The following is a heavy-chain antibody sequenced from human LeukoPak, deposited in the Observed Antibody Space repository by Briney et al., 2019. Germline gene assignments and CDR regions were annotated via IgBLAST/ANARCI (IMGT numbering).Heavy chain of an antibody. J-gene: IGHJ5*02. V-gene: IGHV4-4*07. D-gene: IGHD3-10*01. CDR1: GGSISSYY. CDR3: ARDSSDYYGSGSYPIA. CDR2: IYTSGST. Sequence: SETLSLTCTVSGGSISSYYWSWIRQPAGKGLEWIGRIYTSGSTNYNPSLKSRVTMSVDTSKNQFSLKLSSVTAADTAVYYCARDSSDYYGSGSYPIAWGQGTLVTVSS.